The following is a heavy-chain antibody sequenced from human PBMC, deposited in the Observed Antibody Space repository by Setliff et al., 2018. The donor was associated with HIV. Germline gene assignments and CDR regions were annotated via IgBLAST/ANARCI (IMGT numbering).Heavy chain of an antibody. D-gene: IGHD6-19*01. CDR1: SGSISSNSFD. V-gene: IGHV4-39*01. Sequence: PSETLSLTCTVSSGSISSNSFDWGWIRQHPGKGLEWIGTIHYSGCTYYNPSLKSRVSISVDTPKSQFSLKLTSVTAADTAVYYCARNVAATSAFDIWGRGTMVTVSS. J-gene: IGHJ3*02. CDR2: IHYSGCT. CDR3: ARNVAATSAFDI.